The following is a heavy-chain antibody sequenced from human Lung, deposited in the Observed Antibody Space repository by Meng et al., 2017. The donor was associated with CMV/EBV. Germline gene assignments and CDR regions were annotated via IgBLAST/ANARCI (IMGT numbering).Heavy chain of an antibody. V-gene: IGHV3-48*03. CDR3: ATYNRYGYNAHFFDY. Sequence: GESLKISCAASGLTFSSFEMNWVRQSPGRGLEWLAYINPSGSVMEYADSVQGRFTISRDNAKNSVYVQMNNLRVEDTAVYYCATYNRYGYNAHFFDYWGQGTLVXVSS. J-gene: IGHJ4*02. D-gene: IGHD5-12*01. CDR1: GLTFSSFE. CDR2: INPSGSVM.